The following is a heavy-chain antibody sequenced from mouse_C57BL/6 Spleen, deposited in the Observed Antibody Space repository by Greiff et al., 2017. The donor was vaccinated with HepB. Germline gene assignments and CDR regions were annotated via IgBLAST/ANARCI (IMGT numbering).Heavy chain of an antibody. CDR2: IWSDGST. V-gene: IGHV2-6*03. D-gene: IGHD1-1*01. CDR3: AREGYYCGRDWDFDV. Sequence: VQLKESGPGLVAPSQSLSISCTVSGFSLTSYGIHWVRQPPGKGLEWLVVIWSDGSTTYNSALKSRLSISKDNSKSQVFLKMDSLQTDDTAKYYCAREGYYCGRDWDFDVWGTGTTVTVAS. J-gene: IGHJ1*03. CDR1: GFSLTSYG.